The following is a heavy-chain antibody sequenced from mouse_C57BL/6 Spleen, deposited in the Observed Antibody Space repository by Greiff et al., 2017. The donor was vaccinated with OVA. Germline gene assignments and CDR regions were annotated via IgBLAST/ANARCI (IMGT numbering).Heavy chain of an antibody. Sequence: QVQLQQPGAELVTPGASVTLSCKASGYTFTSYWMHWVKQRPGRGLEWIGRLDPTSGGTKYTETFKSKATLTVDKPSSTAYMQLSSLTSEDSAVYYCARGYYDGSSSYYAMDYWGQGTSVTVSS. CDR3: ARGYYDGSSSYYAMDY. V-gene: IGHV1-72*01. J-gene: IGHJ4*01. D-gene: IGHD1-1*01. CDR2: LDPTSGGT. CDR1: GYTFTSYW.